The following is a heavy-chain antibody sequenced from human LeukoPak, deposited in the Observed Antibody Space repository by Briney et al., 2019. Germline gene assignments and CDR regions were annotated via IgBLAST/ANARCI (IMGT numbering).Heavy chain of an antibody. CDR3: ARDRTSCLGCMDV. V-gene: IGHV3-21*01. CDR1: GFTFSSYS. D-gene: IGHD2-2*01. Sequence: GGSLRLSCAASGFTFSSYSMNWVRQAPGKXXXXXXSISSISSXXXXXXXXXXXXTIXXDNAKNSLYXQMNSLRAEDTAVYYXARDRTSCLGCMDVWGQGTTVTVSS. J-gene: IGHJ6*02. CDR2: ISSISSXX.